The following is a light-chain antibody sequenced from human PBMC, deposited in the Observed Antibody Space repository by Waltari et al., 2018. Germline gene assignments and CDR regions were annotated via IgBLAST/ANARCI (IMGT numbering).Light chain of an antibody. J-gene: IGLJ2*01. CDR2: DVN. Sequence: YVSWYQQHPATAPKLLIYDVNTRPSRVSSCFSGSKCCNKAFLTISGLQAEDEADYYCSSFTTNTTRIFGGGTKLTVL. CDR3: SSFTTNTTRI. V-gene: IGLV2-14*03. CDR1: Y.